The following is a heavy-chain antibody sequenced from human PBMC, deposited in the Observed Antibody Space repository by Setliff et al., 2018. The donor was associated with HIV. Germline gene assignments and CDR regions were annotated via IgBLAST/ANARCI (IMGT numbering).Heavy chain of an antibody. J-gene: IGHJ5*02. CDR2: MNPSGATT. V-gene: IGHV1-46*01. D-gene: IGHD3-22*01. CDR1: GNPFTSYY. CDR3: ARDIAGPAISSGRIKNSFDP. Sequence: ASVKVSCKASGNPFTSYYLHWVRQAPGQGLEWMATMNPSGATTNYAQKFQGRVTMTKNTSTRTDYMELSSLRSEDTAVYYCARDIAGPAISSGRIKNSFDPWGQGTLVTVSS.